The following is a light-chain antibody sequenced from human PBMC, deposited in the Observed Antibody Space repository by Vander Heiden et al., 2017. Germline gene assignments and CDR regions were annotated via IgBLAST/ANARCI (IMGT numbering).Light chain of an antibody. CDR1: QSVGGY. J-gene: IGKJ2*01. Sequence: EIVLTQSPATLSLSPGEGATLSCRASQSVGGYMAWYQHRPGQAPRLLIYDASSRAPGIPARFSGSGSGTDYTLTISSLEPEDFAVYYCQQRSNWPLYTFGLGTKLEIK. V-gene: IGKV3-11*01. CDR2: DAS. CDR3: QQRSNWPLYT.